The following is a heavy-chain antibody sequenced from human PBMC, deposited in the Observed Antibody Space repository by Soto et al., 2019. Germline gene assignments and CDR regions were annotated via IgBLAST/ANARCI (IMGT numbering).Heavy chain of an antibody. V-gene: IGHV1-58*01. CDR1: GFTFTSSA. D-gene: IGHD4-17*01. Sequence: QMQLVQSGPEVKKPGTSVKVSCKASGFTFTSSAVQWVRQARGQRLEWIGWIVVGSGNTNYAQKFQERVTITRDMSTSTAYMELSSLRSEDTAVYYCAVDYGGNSGSRYFDLWGRGTLVTVSS. J-gene: IGHJ2*01. CDR2: IVVGSGNT. CDR3: AVDYGGNSGSRYFDL.